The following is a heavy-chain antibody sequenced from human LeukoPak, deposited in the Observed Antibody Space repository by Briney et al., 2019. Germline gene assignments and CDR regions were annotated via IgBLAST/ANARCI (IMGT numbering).Heavy chain of an antibody. Sequence: GESLKISCQGSGFTFTIYWIGWVGQMPGKGLEWMEILYPGDSDTRYSPSFQGQVTISADKSISTAYLQWSSLKASDTAMYYCARLYCSGGSCYLGYDYWGQGTLVTVSS. CDR3: ARLYCSGGSCYLGYDY. J-gene: IGHJ4*02. CDR1: GFTFTIYW. CDR2: LYPGDSDT. V-gene: IGHV5-51*01. D-gene: IGHD2-15*01.